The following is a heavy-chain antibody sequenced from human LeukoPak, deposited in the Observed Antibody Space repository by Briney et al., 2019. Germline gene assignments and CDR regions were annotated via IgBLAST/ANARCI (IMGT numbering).Heavy chain of an antibody. V-gene: IGHV4-30-2*01. Sequence: PSQTLSLTCAVSGGSISSGGYSWSWIRQPPGKGLEWIGYIYHSGSTYYNPSLKSRVTISVDRSKNQFSLNLRSVTAADTAVYYCASVDTAMFNFDYWGQGTLVTVSS. CDR2: IYHSGST. J-gene: IGHJ4*02. D-gene: IGHD5-18*01. CDR3: ASVDTAMFNFDY. CDR1: GGSISSGGYS.